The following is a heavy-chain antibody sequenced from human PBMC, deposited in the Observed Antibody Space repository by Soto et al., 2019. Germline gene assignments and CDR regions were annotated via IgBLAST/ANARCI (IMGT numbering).Heavy chain of an antibody. J-gene: IGHJ4*02. CDR2: IRGRGGTT. CDR1: GFSFSSYA. Sequence: EVQLLESGGGLVQPGGSLRLSCAASGFSFSSYAMGWVRQAPGKGLEGVSGIRGRGGTTYYADSVKGRFTISRDNSKNTLFLQMDSLRAEDTAIYYCAKVIVESELLNAFDSWGQGTLVTVSS. CDR3: AKVIVESELLNAFDS. D-gene: IGHD1-7*01. V-gene: IGHV3-23*01.